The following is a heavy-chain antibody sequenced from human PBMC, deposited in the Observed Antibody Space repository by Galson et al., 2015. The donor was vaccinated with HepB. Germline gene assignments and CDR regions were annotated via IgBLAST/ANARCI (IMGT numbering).Heavy chain of an antibody. V-gene: IGHV3-64D*09. J-gene: IGHJ4*02. CDR3: VKDQAGESYYFDY. D-gene: IGHD2/OR15-2a*01. Sequence: SLRLSCAASGFIFSNYGLHWVRQAPGKGLEYLAAISNNGHITSYADSLKGRFTISRDNSKNTMFLQMSSLTTEDTAVYYCVKDQAGESYYFDYWGQGTLVTVSS. CDR1: GFIFSNYG. CDR2: ISNNGHIT.